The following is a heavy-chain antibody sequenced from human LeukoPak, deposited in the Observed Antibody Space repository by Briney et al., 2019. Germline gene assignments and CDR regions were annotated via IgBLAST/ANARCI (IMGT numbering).Heavy chain of an antibody. V-gene: IGHV4-31*03. CDR1: GGSISSGGYY. CDR2: IYYSGST. D-gene: IGHD2-8*01. Sequence: EPSETLSLTCTVSGGSISSGGYYWSWIRQHPGKGLEWIGYIYYSGSTYYNPSLKSRVTISVDTPKNQFSLKLSSVTAADTAVYYCASITQAYDLYYYYGMDVWGQGTTVTVSS. CDR3: ASITQAYDLYYYYGMDV. J-gene: IGHJ6*02.